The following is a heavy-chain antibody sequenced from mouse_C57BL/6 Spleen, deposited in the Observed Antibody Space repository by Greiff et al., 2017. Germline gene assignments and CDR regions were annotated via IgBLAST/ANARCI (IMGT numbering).Heavy chain of an antibody. Sequence: EVKLMESGGGLVKPGGSLKLSCAASGFTFSSYAMSWVRQTPEKRLEWVATISDGGSYTYYPDNVKGRFTISRDNAKNNLYLQMSHLKSEDTAMYYCARDVGYYGGLFAYWGQGTLVTVSA. V-gene: IGHV5-4*01. CDR1: GFTFSSYA. J-gene: IGHJ3*01. D-gene: IGHD2-3*01. CDR2: ISDGGSYT. CDR3: ARDVGYYGGLFAY.